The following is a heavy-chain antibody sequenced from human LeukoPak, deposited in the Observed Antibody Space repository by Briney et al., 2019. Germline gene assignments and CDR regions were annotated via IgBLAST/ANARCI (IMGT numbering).Heavy chain of an antibody. CDR2: IYYSGTT. CDR1: GASIDSYY. Sequence: SETLSLTCTISGASIDSYYWSWIRQPPGKGLEWIRYIYYSGTTNYNPSLKRRVTISVDTSKNQFSLKLTSVTAADTAVYYCTRAASSGPLFTYHMDVWGKGTTVTVSS. J-gene: IGHJ6*03. CDR3: TRAASSGPLFTYHMDV. D-gene: IGHD3-22*01. V-gene: IGHV4-59*12.